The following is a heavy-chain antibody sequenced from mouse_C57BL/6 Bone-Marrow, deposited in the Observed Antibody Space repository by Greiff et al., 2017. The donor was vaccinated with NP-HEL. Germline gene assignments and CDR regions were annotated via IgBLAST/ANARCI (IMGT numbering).Heavy chain of an antibody. V-gene: IGHV1-64*01. CDR1: GYTFTSYW. CDR2: IHPNSGST. J-gene: IGHJ1*03. Sequence: QVQLQQSGAELVKPGASVKLSCKASGYTFTSYWMHWVKQRPGQGLEWIGMIHPNSGSTNYNEKFKSKATLTVDKSSSTAYMQLSSLTSEDSAVYYCALLLRWYFDVWGTGTTVTVSS. CDR3: ALLLRWYFDV. D-gene: IGHD1-1*01.